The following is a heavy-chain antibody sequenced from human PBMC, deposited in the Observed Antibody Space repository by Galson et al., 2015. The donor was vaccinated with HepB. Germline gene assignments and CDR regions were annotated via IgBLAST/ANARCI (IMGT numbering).Heavy chain of an antibody. CDR2: ILDDGSNK. Sequence: SLRLSCAASGFTFNTYGMHWVRQAPGQGLEWVASILDDGSNKYYADSVKGRFTISRDNSKNTLSLQMNSLRADDTAVYYCAKDRFRGKSIYGVDVWGQGTTVTVSS. J-gene: IGHJ6*02. CDR1: GFTFNTYG. CDR3: AKDRFRGKSIYGVDV. D-gene: IGHD4-23*01. V-gene: IGHV3-30*18.